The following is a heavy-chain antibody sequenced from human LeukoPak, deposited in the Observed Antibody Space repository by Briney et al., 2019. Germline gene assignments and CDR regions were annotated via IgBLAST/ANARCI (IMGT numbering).Heavy chain of an antibody. J-gene: IGHJ4*02. V-gene: IGHV4-31*03. CDR1: GGSISSGGYY. D-gene: IGHD2-2*01. CDR3: ARWGGDCSSTSCYPFDY. Sequence: PSETLSLTCTVSGGSISSGGYYWSWIRQHPGKGLEWIGYIYYSGSTYYNPSLKSRVTISVDTSKNQFSLKLSSVTAADTAVYYCARWGGDCSSTSCYPFDYWGQGTRVTVSS. CDR2: IYYSGST.